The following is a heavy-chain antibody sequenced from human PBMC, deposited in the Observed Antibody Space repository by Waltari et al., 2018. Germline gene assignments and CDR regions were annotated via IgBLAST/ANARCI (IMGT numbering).Heavy chain of an antibody. Sequence: EVQVVESGGGLIQPGGSLRLSCAVSGFIVSSNYMSWVRQAPGKGLEWVSVIYIGGRSYYVDSVKGRFTISRDNSKNTIYLEMNSLRGEDTAVYFCVGHRFGSGSYFDYWGQGTPVTVSS. CDR3: VGHRFGSGSYFDY. CDR2: IYIGGRS. CDR1: GFIVSSNY. J-gene: IGHJ4*02. V-gene: IGHV3-53*01. D-gene: IGHD3-10*01.